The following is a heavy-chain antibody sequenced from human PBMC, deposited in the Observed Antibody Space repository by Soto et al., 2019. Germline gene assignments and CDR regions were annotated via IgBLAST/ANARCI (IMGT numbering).Heavy chain of an antibody. Sequence: SETLSLTCTVSGGSISSGGYYWSWIRQHPGKGLEWIGYIYYSGSTYYNPSLKSRVTISVDTSKNQFSLKLSSVTAADTAVYYCARDSAGVVAATAHYYYYYMEVWGKGTTVTVSS. V-gene: IGHV4-31*03. J-gene: IGHJ6*03. D-gene: IGHD2-15*01. CDR2: IYYSGST. CDR3: ARDSAGVVAATAHYYYYYMEV. CDR1: GGSISSGGYY.